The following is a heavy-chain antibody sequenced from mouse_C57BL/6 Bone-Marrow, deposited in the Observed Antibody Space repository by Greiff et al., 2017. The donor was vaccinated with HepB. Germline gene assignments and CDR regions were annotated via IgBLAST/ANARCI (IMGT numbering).Heavy chain of an antibody. J-gene: IGHJ1*03. CDR2: IYPGSGST. Sequence: QVQLQQPGAELVKPGASVKMSCKASGYTFTSYWITWVKQRPGQGLEWIGDIYPGSGSTNYNEKFKSKATLTVDTSSSTAYMQLSSLTSGDSAVYYCTRRYYGSRWYFNVWGTGATVTVSS. D-gene: IGHD1-1*01. CDR3: TRRYYGSRWYFNV. V-gene: IGHV1-55*01. CDR1: GYTFTSYW.